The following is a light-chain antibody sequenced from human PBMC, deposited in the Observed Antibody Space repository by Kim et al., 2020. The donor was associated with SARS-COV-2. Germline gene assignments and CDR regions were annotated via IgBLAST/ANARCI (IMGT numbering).Light chain of an antibody. CDR3: QKYDSVPWT. J-gene: IGKJ1*01. CDR1: QDIRNH. Sequence: DIQMTQSQSSLSASVGDRVTITCRASQDIRNHLAWYQQRPGKVPKLLIYAASALHSGVPSRFGGSGSGTDFTLTITSLQPEDVATYYCQKYDSVPWTFGPGTRVEIK. V-gene: IGKV1-27*01. CDR2: AAS.